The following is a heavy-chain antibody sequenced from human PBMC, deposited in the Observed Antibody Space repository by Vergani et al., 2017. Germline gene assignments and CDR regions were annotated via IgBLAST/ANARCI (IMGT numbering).Heavy chain of an antibody. CDR1: GGTFSSYT. D-gene: IGHD3-16*02. Sequence: QVQLLQSGAEVKKPGSSVKVSCKASGGTFSSYTISWVRQAPGQGLEWMGRIIPILGIANYAQKFQGRVTITADKSTSTAYMELSSLRSEDTAVYYCASGLGELSSIDYWGQGTLVTVSS. J-gene: IGHJ4*02. CDR2: IIPILGIA. CDR3: ASGLGELSSIDY. V-gene: IGHV1-69*02.